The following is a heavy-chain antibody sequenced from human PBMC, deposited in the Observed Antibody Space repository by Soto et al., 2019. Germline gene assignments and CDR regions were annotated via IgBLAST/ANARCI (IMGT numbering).Heavy chain of an antibody. CDR2: IIPIFGTA. CDR3: ARDGGRHSGGIDY. V-gene: IGHV1-69*01. J-gene: IGHJ4*02. D-gene: IGHD1-26*01. Sequence: QVQLVQSGAEVKKPGSSVKVSCKASGGTFSSYSINWVRQAPGQGLEWMGEIIPIFGTANYAPKFQARVTITADGSTSTAYLELSSLRSEDTAVYYCARDGGRHSGGIDYWGQGTLVTVSS. CDR1: GGTFSSYS.